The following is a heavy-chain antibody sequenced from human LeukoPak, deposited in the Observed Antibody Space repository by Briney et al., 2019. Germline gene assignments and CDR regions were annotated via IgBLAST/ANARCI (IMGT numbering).Heavy chain of an antibody. Sequence: GASVKVSCKASGYTFTSYGISWVRQAPGQGLEWMGWISAYNGNTNYAQKFQGRVTMTRDTSTSTVYMELSSLRSEDTAVYYCARARRKEVATLYAFDIWGQGTMVTVSS. V-gene: IGHV1-18*01. J-gene: IGHJ3*02. CDR1: GYTFTSYG. CDR2: ISAYNGNT. CDR3: ARARRKEVATLYAFDI. D-gene: IGHD5-24*01.